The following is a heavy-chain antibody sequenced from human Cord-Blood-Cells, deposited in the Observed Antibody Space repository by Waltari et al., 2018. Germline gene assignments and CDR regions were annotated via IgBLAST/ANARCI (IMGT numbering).Heavy chain of an antibody. V-gene: IGHV3-21*01. D-gene: IGHD3-22*01. Sequence: EVQLVESGGGLVKPGGSLRLSCAASGFTFSSYSMNWVRQAPGKGREWVSSISSSSSYIYYADSVKGRFTISRDNAKNSLYLQMNSLRAEDTAVYYCARPPSDRGSKYVQHWGQGTLVTVSS. CDR2: ISSSSSYI. J-gene: IGHJ1*01. CDR1: GFTFSSYS. CDR3: ARPPSDRGSKYVQH.